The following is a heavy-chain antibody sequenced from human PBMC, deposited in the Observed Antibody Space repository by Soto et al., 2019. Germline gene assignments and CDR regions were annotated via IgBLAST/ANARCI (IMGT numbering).Heavy chain of an antibody. CDR2: IYYSGST. CDR1: GGSISSGDYY. Sequence: QVQLQESGPGLVKPSQTLSLTCTVSGGSISSGDYYWSWIRQPPGKGLEWIGYIYYSGSTYYNPSLMSRVTISVDTSKNQFSLKLSSVTAAATAVYYCARARKPNYYDSSGYYYRMWYFDLWGRGTLVTVSS. V-gene: IGHV4-30-4*01. D-gene: IGHD3-22*01. J-gene: IGHJ2*01. CDR3: ARARKPNYYDSSGYYYRMWYFDL.